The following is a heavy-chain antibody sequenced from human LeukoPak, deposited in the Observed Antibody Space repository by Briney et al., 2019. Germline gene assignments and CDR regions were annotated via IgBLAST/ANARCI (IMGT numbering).Heavy chain of an antibody. J-gene: IGHJ4*02. CDR2: MSWNSGSI. CDR1: GFTFDDYA. Sequence: PGGSLRLSCAASGFTFDDYAMHWVRQAPGKGLEWVSGMSWNSGSIDYADSVKGRFTISRDNSKNTLYLQMNSLRAEDTAVYYCARGDDYGDYSGPFDYWGQGTLVTVSA. D-gene: IGHD4-17*01. CDR3: ARGDDYGDYSGPFDY. V-gene: IGHV3-9*01.